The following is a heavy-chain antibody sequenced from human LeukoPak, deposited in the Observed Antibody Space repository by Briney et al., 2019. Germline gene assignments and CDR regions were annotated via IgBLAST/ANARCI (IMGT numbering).Heavy chain of an antibody. D-gene: IGHD3-22*01. Sequence: GGSLRLSCAASGFTFSGYGMHWVRQAPGKGLEWVAVIWYDGSNKYYADSVKGRFTISRDNSKNTLYLQMNSLRAEDTAVYYCAKDRYYYDSSGLFDYWGQGTLVTVSS. CDR2: IWYDGSNK. V-gene: IGHV3-33*06. J-gene: IGHJ4*02. CDR3: AKDRYYYDSSGLFDY. CDR1: GFTFSGYG.